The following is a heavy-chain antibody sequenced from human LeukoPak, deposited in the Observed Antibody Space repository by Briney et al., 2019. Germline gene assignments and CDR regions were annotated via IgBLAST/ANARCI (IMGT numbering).Heavy chain of an antibody. J-gene: IGHJ5*02. CDR3: ARGTLYSTMVRATLNWFDP. Sequence: SETLSLTCAVYGGSFSGYYWSWIRQPPGKGLEWIGEINHSGSTNYNPSLKSRVTISVDTSKNQFSLKLSSVTAADTAVYYCARGTLYSTMVRATLNWFDPWGQGTLVTVSS. CDR1: GGSFSGYY. CDR2: INHSGST. D-gene: IGHD3-10*01. V-gene: IGHV4-34*01.